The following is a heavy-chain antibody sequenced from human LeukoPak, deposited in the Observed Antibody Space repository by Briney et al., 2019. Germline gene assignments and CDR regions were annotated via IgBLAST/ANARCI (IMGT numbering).Heavy chain of an antibody. Sequence: SETLSLTCTVSGSSISNYYWGWIRQAPGKGLEWIGSIYYSGNTYYNSSLKSRVTIPLDTSKKQFSLNLFSVTAADTAMYYCTRANGYGLIDYWGQGTLVTVSS. CDR1: GSSISNYY. CDR3: TRANGYGLIDY. CDR2: IYYSGNT. J-gene: IGHJ4*02. V-gene: IGHV4-39*07. D-gene: IGHD3-10*01.